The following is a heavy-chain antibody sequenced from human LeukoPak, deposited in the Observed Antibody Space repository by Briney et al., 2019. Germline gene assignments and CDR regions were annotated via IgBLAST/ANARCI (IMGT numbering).Heavy chain of an antibody. CDR3: ARKGVRPLEWLSEYFFDY. D-gene: IGHD3-3*01. CDR2: INHVGIT. J-gene: IGHJ4*02. V-gene: IGHV4-34*01. Sequence: SETLSLTCAVYGGSFSGYYWSWIRQPPRKGLEWIGHINHVGITNHNPSLKSRVTISVDTSKTQFTLKVRSVTAADTGVYFCARKGVRPLEWLSEYFFDYWGQGTLVTVSS. CDR1: GGSFSGYY.